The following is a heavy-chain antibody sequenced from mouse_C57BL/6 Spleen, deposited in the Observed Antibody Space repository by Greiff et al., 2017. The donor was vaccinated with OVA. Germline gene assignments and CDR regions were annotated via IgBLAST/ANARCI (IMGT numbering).Heavy chain of an antibody. CDR1: GFTFSSYA. CDR2: ISDGGSYT. V-gene: IGHV5-4*03. Sequence: EVMLVESGGGLVKPGGSLKLSCAASGFTFSSYAMSWVRQTPEKRLEWVATISDGGSYTYYPDNVKGRFTISRDNAKNNLYLQMSHLKSEDTAMYYCARGGELGLWYFDVWGTGTTVTVSS. CDR3: ARGGELGLWYFDV. J-gene: IGHJ1*03. D-gene: IGHD4-1*01.